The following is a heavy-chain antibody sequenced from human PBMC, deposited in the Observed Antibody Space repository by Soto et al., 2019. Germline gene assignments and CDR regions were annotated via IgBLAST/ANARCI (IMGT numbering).Heavy chain of an antibody. V-gene: IGHV1-18*04. CDR2: ISTYNGNT. CDR1: GYTFTSYG. CDR3: SRRGPYDGDY. D-gene: IGHD5-12*01. Sequence: QVKLVQSGAAVKKPGASVKVSCKASGYTFTSYGISWVRQAPGQGLEWVGWISTYNGNTNYAQKLQGRVTMTTDTSTSTAYMELRSLTSDDKAVYYCSRRGPYDGDYLGQGTLFIVSA. J-gene: IGHJ4*02.